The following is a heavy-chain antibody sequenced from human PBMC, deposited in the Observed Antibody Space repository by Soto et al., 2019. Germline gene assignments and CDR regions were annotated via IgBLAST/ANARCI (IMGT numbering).Heavy chain of an antibody. CDR2: IYYSGST. J-gene: IGHJ5*02. D-gene: IGHD6-19*01. CDR1: GGSISSGDYY. CDR3: ARVRAVAGTYWFDP. Sequence: ASETLSLTCTFSGGSISSGDYYWRWIRQPPGKGLEWIGYIYYSGSTYYNPSLKSRVTISVDTCKHQFSLKLSSVTAAATAVYYCARVRAVAGTYWFDPWGQGTLVTVSS. V-gene: IGHV4-30-4*01.